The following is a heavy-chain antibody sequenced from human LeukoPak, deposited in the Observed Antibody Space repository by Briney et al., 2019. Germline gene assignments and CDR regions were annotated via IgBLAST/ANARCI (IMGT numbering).Heavy chain of an antibody. J-gene: IGHJ4*02. D-gene: IGHD3-10*01. V-gene: IGHV3-48*03. Sequence: PGGSLRLSCAASGFTFSSYEMNWVRQAPGKGLEWVSYISSSGSTIYYADSVKGRFTISRDNAKNSLYLQMNSLGAEDTAVYYCARDSAGSGSYVGYFEYWGQGTLVTVSS. CDR3: ARDSAGSGSYVGYFEY. CDR2: ISSSGSTI. CDR1: GFTFSSYE.